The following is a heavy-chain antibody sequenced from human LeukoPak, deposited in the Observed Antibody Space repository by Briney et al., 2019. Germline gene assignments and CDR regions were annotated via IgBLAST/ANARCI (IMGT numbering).Heavy chain of an antibody. J-gene: IGHJ4*02. Sequence: SETLSLTCAVYGGSFSGYYWSWIRQPPGKGLEWIGEINHSGSTNYNPSLKSRVTISVDTSKNQFSLKLSSVTAADTAVYYCARGNYYDSRRFDYWGQGTLVTVSS. CDR3: ARGNYYDSRRFDY. CDR1: GGSFSGYY. CDR2: INHSGST. V-gene: IGHV4-34*01. D-gene: IGHD3-22*01.